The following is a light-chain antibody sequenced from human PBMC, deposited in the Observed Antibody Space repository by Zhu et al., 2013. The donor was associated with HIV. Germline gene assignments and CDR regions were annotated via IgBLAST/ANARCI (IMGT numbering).Light chain of an antibody. CDR1: SSDVGGYNH. Sequence: QSALTQPPSASGSPGQSVTISCTGSSSDVGGYNHVSWYQQCPGKAPKLMIYAVNKRPSGVPDRFSGSKSGNMASLTVSGLQAEDEAYYYCTSYAGSNNYVFGTGTKVTVL. CDR2: AVN. CDR3: TSYAGSNNYV. V-gene: IGLV2-8*01. J-gene: IGLJ1*01.